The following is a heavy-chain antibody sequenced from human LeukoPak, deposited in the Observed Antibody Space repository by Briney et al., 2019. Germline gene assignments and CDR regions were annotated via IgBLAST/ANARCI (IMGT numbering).Heavy chain of an antibody. CDR2: ISGSGGTT. Sequence: PGGSLRLSCAASGFTFSSYAMSWVRQAPGKGLEWVSAISGSGGTTYYADSVKGRFTISRDNSKNTLYLQMNSLRAEDTAVYYCAKDGIVVVPAARYYDFWSGSSFDYWGQGTLVTVSS. V-gene: IGHV3-23*01. CDR1: GFTFSSYA. D-gene: IGHD2-2*01. J-gene: IGHJ4*02. CDR3: AKDGIVVVPAARYYDFWSGSSFDY.